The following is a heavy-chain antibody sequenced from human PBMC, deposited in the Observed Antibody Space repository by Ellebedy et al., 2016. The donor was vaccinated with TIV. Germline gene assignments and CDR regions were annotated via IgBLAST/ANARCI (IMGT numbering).Heavy chain of an antibody. J-gene: IGHJ6*04. D-gene: IGHD5-12*01. CDR1: GFTFSDYG. Sequence: GGSLRLSXAASGFTFSDYGMHWVRQAPGKGLEWVSSISSSSSYIYYADSVKGRFTISRDNAKNSLFLQMSSLRAQDTAVYYCARGDIVATPRDVWGKGTTVTVSS. CDR2: ISSSSSYI. CDR3: ARGDIVATPRDV. V-gene: IGHV3-21*01.